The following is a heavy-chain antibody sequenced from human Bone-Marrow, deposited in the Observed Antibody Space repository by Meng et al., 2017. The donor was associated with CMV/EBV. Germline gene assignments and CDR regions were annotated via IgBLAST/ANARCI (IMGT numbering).Heavy chain of an antibody. CDR2: IKQDGSEK. J-gene: IGHJ4*02. Sequence: GESLKISCAASRFTFSSYWMSWVRQAPGKGLEWVANIKQDGSEKYYVDSVKGRFTISRDNAKNSLYLQMNSLRAEDTAVYYCARDKGSRITIFGGVSQSFLVYYFDYWGQGTLVTVSS. D-gene: IGHD3-3*01. V-gene: IGHV3-7*01. CDR3: ARDKGSRITIFGGVSQSFLVYYFDY. CDR1: RFTFSSYW.